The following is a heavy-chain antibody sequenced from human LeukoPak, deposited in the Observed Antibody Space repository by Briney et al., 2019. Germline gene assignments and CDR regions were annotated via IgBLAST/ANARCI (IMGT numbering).Heavy chain of an antibody. D-gene: IGHD6-6*01. CDR1: GGSFNGSY. CDR3: ARPHRPEAFNV. CDR2: INHSGNT. J-gene: IGHJ3*01. V-gene: IGHV4-34*01. Sequence: KTSETLSLTCAVYGGSFNGSYWTWIRQPPGKGLEWIGEINHSGNTNYNPSLKSRVTMLVDTPKHQFFLKLTSLTAADTAVYFCARPHRPEAFNVWGQGTMVTVSS.